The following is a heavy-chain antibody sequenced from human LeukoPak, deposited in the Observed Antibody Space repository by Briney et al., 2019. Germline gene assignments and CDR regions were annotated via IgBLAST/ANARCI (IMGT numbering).Heavy chain of an antibody. D-gene: IGHD3-10*01. Sequence: ASVKVSCKASEYTLTSYYLHWVRQAPGQGLEWMAIINPSGGSTSHAQKFQGRVTITRDTSASTAYMELSSLRSEDTAVYYCARALWFGELFPQGYWGQGTLVTVSS. V-gene: IGHV1-46*01. CDR1: EYTLTSYY. CDR2: INPSGGST. J-gene: IGHJ4*02. CDR3: ARALWFGELFPQGY.